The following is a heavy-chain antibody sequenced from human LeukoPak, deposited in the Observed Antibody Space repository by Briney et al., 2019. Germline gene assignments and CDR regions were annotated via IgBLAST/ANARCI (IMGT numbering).Heavy chain of an antibody. CDR2: INAGNGNT. J-gene: IGHJ4*02. CDR1: GYTFTSYA. CDR3: ARAVTIFGVVIFDY. Sequence: ASVKVSCKASGYTFTSYAMHWVRQAPGQRLEWMGWINAGNGNTKYSQKFQGRVTITRDTSASTAYMELSSLRSEDTAVYYCARAVTIFGVVIFDYWGQGTLVTVSS. D-gene: IGHD3-3*01. V-gene: IGHV1-3*01.